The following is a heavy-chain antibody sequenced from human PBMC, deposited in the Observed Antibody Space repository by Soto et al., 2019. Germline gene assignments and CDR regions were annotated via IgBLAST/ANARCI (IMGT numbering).Heavy chain of an antibody. D-gene: IGHD1-26*01. CDR2: ISYDVSNK. CDR1: GFTFSSYA. Sequence: GGSLRLSCAASGFTFSSYAMHWVRQAPGKGLEWVAVISYDVSNKYYADSVKGRFTISRDNSKNTLYLQMNSLRAEDTAVYYCARELGESPVGATSYYYYYGMDVWGQGTKVTVSS. V-gene: IGHV3-30-3*01. CDR3: ARELGESPVGATSYYYYYGMDV. J-gene: IGHJ6*02.